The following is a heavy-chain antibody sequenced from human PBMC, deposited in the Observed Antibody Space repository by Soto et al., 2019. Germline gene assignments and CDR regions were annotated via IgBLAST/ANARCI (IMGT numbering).Heavy chain of an antibody. J-gene: IGHJ2*01. V-gene: IGHV3-30-3*01. CDR1: GFTFSSYA. CDR3: SRLLWRDEYNWGYFDP. Sequence: QVQLVESGGGVVQPGRSLRLSCAASGFTFSSYAMHWVRQVPGKGLEWVAVISYDGSNKYYADSVKGRFTISRDNSKHTLYLQMNRLRDEDTGVDYGSRLLWRDEYNWGYFDPWGRGTLGAVSS. D-gene: IGHD1-1*01. CDR2: ISYDGSNK.